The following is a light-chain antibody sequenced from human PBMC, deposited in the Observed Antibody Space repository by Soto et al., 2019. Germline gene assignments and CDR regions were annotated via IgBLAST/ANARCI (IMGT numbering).Light chain of an antibody. CDR1: SSDVGGYNY. Sequence: QSALTQPASVSLSPGQSITISCTGTSSDVGGYNYVSWYQQHPGKAPKLMIYEVSNRPSGVSNRFSGSKSGNTASLTISGLQAEDEADYYCSSYTSSSTLEVFGGGTKLTVL. CDR2: EVS. J-gene: IGLJ2*01. CDR3: SSYTSSSTLEV. V-gene: IGLV2-14*01.